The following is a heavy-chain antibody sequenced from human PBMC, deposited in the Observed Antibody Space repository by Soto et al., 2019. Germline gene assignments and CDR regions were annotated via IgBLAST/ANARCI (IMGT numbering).Heavy chain of an antibody. CDR1: GFTFSSYG. CDR2: ISYDGSNK. Sequence: QVQLVESGGGVVQPGRSLRLSCAASGFTFSSYGMHWVRQAPGKGLEWVAVISYDGSNKYYADSVKGRFTISRDNSKNTLYLQMNSLRAEETAVYYCAKGWGDIVVVVAAPEHWGQGTLVTVSS. J-gene: IGHJ1*01. D-gene: IGHD2-15*01. V-gene: IGHV3-30*18. CDR3: AKGWGDIVVVVAAPEH.